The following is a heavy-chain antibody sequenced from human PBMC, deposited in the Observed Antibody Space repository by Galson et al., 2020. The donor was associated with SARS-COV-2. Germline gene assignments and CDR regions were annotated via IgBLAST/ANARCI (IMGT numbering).Heavy chain of an antibody. D-gene: IGHD3-10*01. J-gene: IGHJ3*02. CDR1: GYTFIDYY. V-gene: IGHV1-2*02. Sequence: VKVSCKASGYTFIDYYLHWVRQAPGQGLEWMGWINPKNGDTKYTQKFQGRVSMTRDTYINTAYMDLSSLTSDDTAVYFCAATITVASTTSRDALDTWGQGTVVTVSS. CDR3: AATITVASTTSRDALDT. CDR2: INPKNGDT.